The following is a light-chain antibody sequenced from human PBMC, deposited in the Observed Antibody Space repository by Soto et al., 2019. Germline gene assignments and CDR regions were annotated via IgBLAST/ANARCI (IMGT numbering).Light chain of an antibody. CDR1: NSNIGAGND. J-gene: IGLJ1*01. Sequence: QSVLTQPPSVSEAPGQRVTISCTGSNSNIGAGNDVNWYRQLPGTAPKLLMYSDSNRPSGVPDRFSGSRSATSASLTITGLQADDESDYYCQSYDSSLSGFYVFGTGTKLTVL. CDR2: SDS. CDR3: QSYDSSLSGFYV. V-gene: IGLV1-40*01.